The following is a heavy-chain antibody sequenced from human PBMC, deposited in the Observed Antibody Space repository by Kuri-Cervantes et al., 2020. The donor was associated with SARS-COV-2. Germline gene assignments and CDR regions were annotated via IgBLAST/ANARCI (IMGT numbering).Heavy chain of an antibody. D-gene: IGHD2-21*01. CDR3: AKDRAGVHDF. V-gene: IGHV3-21*01. Sequence: LSLTCAASGFTFSSYSMNWVRQAPGKGLEWVSSISSSSSYIYYADSVKGRFTISRDNAKNSLYLQMKSLRDEDTAIYYCAKDRAGVHDFWGQGTLVTVSS. J-gene: IGHJ4*02. CDR2: ISSSSSYI. CDR1: GFTFSSYS.